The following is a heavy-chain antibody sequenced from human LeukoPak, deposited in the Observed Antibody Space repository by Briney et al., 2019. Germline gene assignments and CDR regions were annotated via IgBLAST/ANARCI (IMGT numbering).Heavy chain of an antibody. CDR1: GFTFSIYG. Sequence: GGSLRLSCAASGFTFSIYGMHWVRQAPNKGLEWVAIIWNDGSNKYYADSVKGRFTISRDNSKNTLYLQMNSLRAEDTAVYYCSRDWSAISWFDYWGQGTLVTVSS. CDR3: SRDWSAISWFDY. J-gene: IGHJ4*02. D-gene: IGHD6-13*01. CDR2: IWNDGSNK. V-gene: IGHV3-33*01.